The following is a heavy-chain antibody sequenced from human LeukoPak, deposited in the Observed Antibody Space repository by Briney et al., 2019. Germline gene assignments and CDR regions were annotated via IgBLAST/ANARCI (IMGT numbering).Heavy chain of an antibody. J-gene: IGHJ4*02. CDR1: GGSISSHY. CDR3: ARGDDTSGYHDY. D-gene: IGHD3-22*01. V-gene: IGHV4-59*11. CDR2: IYYSGST. Sequence: SETLSLTCTVSGGSISSHYWSWIRQPPGKGLEWIGYIYYSGSTNYNRSLKSRVTMSVDTSKKQLSLKLSSVTAADTAVYYCARGDDTSGYHDYWGQGTLVTVSS.